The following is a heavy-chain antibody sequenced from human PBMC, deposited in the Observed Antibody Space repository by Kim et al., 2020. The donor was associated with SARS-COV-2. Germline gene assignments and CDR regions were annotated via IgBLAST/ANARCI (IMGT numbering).Heavy chain of an antibody. CDR3: ATSPDLKYYYDSNGYYFGGY. Sequence: SETLSLTCTVSGGSISSSSYYWGWIRQPPGKGLEWIGSIYYSGSTYYNPSHKSRVTISVDTSKNQFSLKLSPVTAADTAVYYCATSPDLKYYYDSNGYYFGGYWGQGSLVTVSS. J-gene: IGHJ4*02. D-gene: IGHD3-22*01. CDR2: IYYSGST. V-gene: IGHV4-39*01. CDR1: GGSISSSSYY.